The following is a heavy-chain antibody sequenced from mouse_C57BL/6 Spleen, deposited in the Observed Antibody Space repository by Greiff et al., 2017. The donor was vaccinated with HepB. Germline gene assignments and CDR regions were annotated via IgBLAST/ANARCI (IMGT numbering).Heavy chain of an antibody. Sequence: EVQGVESGGGLVKPGGSLKLSCAASGFTFSDYGMHWVRQAPEKGLEWVAYISSGSSTIYYADTVKGRFTISRDNAKNTLFLQMTSLRSEDTAMYYCARRGGYGSFYAMDYWGQGTSVTVSS. J-gene: IGHJ4*01. CDR1: GFTFSDYG. CDR3: ARRGGYGSFYAMDY. CDR2: ISSGSSTI. V-gene: IGHV5-17*01. D-gene: IGHD1-1*01.